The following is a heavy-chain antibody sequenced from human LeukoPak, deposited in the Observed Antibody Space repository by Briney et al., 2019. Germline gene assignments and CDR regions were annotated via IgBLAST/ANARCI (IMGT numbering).Heavy chain of an antibody. CDR3: ARDPRRYGSGTYYFDY. Sequence: VASVKVSCKASGYTFTSYNMNWVRQAPGQGLEWMGWISAYNGNTNYAQNFQGRVTMTTDTSTSTAYMELGSLRSDDTAVYYCARDPRRYGSGTYYFDYWGQGTLVTVSS. J-gene: IGHJ4*02. D-gene: IGHD3-10*01. V-gene: IGHV1-18*04. CDR1: GYTFTSYN. CDR2: ISAYNGNT.